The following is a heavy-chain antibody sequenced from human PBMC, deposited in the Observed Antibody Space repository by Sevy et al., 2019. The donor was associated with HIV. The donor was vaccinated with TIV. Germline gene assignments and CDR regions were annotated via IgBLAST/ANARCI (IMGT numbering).Heavy chain of an antibody. V-gene: IGHV4-39*01. J-gene: IGHJ4*02. CDR3: ARQMHYYDSAGYYHWDY. CDR2: IYYTGST. CDR1: ARFITSSTYY. Sequence: SETLSLTCTVSARFITSSTYYWDWLRHPPGKGLEWIANIYYTGSTYYNPSLKSRVPLFADTSKNQFSLKLSSVTAADTAVYYCARQMHYYDSAGYYHWDYWGQGTLVTVSS. D-gene: IGHD3-22*01.